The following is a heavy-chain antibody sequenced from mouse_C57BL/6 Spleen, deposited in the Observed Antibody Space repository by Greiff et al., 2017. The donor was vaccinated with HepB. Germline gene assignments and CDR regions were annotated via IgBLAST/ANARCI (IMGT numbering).Heavy chain of an antibody. D-gene: IGHD2-3*01. CDR3: ARRGDGYYVHFDY. J-gene: IGHJ2*01. V-gene: IGHV3-6*01. CDR1: GYSITSGYN. CDR2: ISYDGSN. Sequence: EVKLLESGPGLVKPSQSLSLTCSVTGYSITSGYNWNWIRQFPGNKLEWMGYISYDGSNNYNPSLKNRISITRDTSKNQFFLKLNSVTTEDTATYYCARRGDGYYVHFDYWGQGTTLTVSS.